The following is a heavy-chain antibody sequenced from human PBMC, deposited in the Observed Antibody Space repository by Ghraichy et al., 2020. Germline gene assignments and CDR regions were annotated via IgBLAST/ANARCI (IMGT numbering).Heavy chain of an antibody. Sequence: GSLRLSCAASGFTFGDYAMSWFRQAPGKGLEWVAFIRSKASNGGTTEYAASVKGRFTISRDDSKSIAYLQMNSLKTEDTAVYYCTRSGGGCSSTSCPNYGMDVWGQGTTVTVSS. J-gene: IGHJ6*02. CDR3: TRSGGGCSSTSCPNYGMDV. CDR2: IRSKASNGGTT. V-gene: IGHV3-49*03. CDR1: GFTFGDYA. D-gene: IGHD2-2*01.